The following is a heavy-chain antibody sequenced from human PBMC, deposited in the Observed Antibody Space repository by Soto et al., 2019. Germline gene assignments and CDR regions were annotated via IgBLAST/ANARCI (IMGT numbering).Heavy chain of an antibody. V-gene: IGHV3-7*01. CDR3: ARDGLYCSGGSCYSRTGAFDI. Sequence: GGALRLSCATSGFTFSSYAMNWVRQAPGKGLEWVANVKVDGSEKYYMDSVKGRFTSSRDNAKDSLYLQMNSLRAEDTAVYYCARDGLYCSGGSCYSRTGAFDILGQGTMVTVSS. J-gene: IGHJ3*02. CDR2: VKVDGSEK. D-gene: IGHD2-15*01. CDR1: GFTFSSYA.